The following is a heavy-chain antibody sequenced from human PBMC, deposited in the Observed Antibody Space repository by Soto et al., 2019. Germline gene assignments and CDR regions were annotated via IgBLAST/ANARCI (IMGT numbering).Heavy chain of an antibody. J-gene: IGHJ5*02. Sequence: QVQLVESGGGLVKPGGSLRLSCAASGFTFSDYYMSWIRQAPGKGLEWVSYISSSGSTIYYADSVKGRFTISGDNAKTSVYLKRNSLRAEDTAVYYCAREKYPGYISGWYTGGAKGWFDPWGQGTLVTVSS. CDR3: AREKYPGYISGWYTGGAKGWFDP. D-gene: IGHD6-19*01. CDR2: ISSSGSTI. CDR1: GFTFSDYY. V-gene: IGHV3-11*01.